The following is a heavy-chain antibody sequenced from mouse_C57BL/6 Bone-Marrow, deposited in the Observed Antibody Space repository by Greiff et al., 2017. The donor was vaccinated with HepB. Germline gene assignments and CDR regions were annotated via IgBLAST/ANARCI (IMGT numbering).Heavy chain of an antibody. D-gene: IGHD2-3*01. Sequence: QVQLKQPGAELVKPGASVKLSCKASGYTFTSYWMHWVKQRPGRGLEWIGRIDPNSGGTKYNEKFKSKATLTVDKPSSTAYMQLSSLTSEGSAVYYCARVWDNGYYGAMDYWGQGTSVTVSS. CDR3: ARVWDNGYYGAMDY. J-gene: IGHJ4*01. CDR2: IDPNSGGT. V-gene: IGHV1-72*01. CDR1: GYTFTSYW.